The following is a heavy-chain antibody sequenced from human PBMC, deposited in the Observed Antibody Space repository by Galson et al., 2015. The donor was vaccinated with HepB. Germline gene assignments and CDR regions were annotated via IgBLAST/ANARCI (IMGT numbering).Heavy chain of an antibody. Sequence: SLRLSCAASGFNFTDYHMSWIRQAPGKGLEWVSYISDSGSSSIFYADSVKGRFTISRDDSKNTLYLQMNSLRAEDTAIYYCVNRRVDIRGAWDQGTLVTVSS. CDR1: GFNFTDYH. V-gene: IGHV3-11*01. D-gene: IGHD3-10*01. J-gene: IGHJ4*02. CDR3: VNRRVDIRGA. CDR2: ISDSGSSSI.